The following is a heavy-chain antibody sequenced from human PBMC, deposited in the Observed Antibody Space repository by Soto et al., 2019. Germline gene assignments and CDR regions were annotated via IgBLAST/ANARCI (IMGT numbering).Heavy chain of an antibody. CDR1: GGSISSYY. CDR2: IYYSGST. Sequence: SETLSLTCTVSGGSISSYYWSWIRQPPGKGLEWIGYIYYSGSTNYNPSLKSRVTISVDTSKNQFSLKLSSVTAADTAVYYCARNYGPGYTFDYWGQGTLLTVSS. CDR3: ARNYGPGYTFDY. V-gene: IGHV4-59*08. J-gene: IGHJ4*02. D-gene: IGHD3-10*01.